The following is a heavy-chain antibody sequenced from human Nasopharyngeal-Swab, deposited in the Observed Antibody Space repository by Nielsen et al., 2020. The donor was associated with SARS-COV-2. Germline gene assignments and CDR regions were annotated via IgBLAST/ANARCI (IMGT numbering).Heavy chain of an antibody. J-gene: IGHJ4*02. V-gene: IGHV1-18*01. Sequence: ASVKVSCKASGYTFNSYGISWVRQAPGQGLEWMGWISAYNGDTNYAQKLQGRVTMTTDTSTSTAYTELRSLRSDDTAVYYCARDAAYGSGSFVADYWGQGTLVTVSS. CDR2: ISAYNGDT. CDR1: GYTFNSYG. D-gene: IGHD3-10*01. CDR3: ARDAAYGSGSFVADY.